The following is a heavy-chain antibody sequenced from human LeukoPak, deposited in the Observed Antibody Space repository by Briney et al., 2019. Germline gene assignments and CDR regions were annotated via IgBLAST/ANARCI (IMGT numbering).Heavy chain of an antibody. V-gene: IGHV4-34*01. CDR2: INHSGST. CDR1: GGSFSGYY. J-gene: IGHJ6*03. D-gene: IGHD1-26*01. Sequence: SETLSLTCAVYGGSFSGYYWSWIRQPPGKGLEWIGEINHSGSTNYNPSLKSRVTISVDTSKSQFSLKLSSVTAADTAVYYCARPGGGYYYYMDVWGKGTTVTISS. CDR3: ARPGGGYYYYMDV.